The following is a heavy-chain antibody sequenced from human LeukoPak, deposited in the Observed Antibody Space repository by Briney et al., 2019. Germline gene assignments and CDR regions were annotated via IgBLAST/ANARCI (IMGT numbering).Heavy chain of an antibody. CDR1: GYTFASYY. CDR3: ARVSGLRLPPTDY. Sequence: ASVKVSCKASGYTFASYYMHWVRQAPGQGLEWMGIINPSGGSTSYAQKFQGRVTMTRDTSTSTVYMELSSLRSEDTAAYYCARVSGLRLPPTDYWGQGTLVTVSS. J-gene: IGHJ4*02. V-gene: IGHV1-46*01. CDR2: INPSGGST.